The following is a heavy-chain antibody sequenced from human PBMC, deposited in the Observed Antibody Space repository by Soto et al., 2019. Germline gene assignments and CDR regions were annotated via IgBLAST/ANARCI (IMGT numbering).Heavy chain of an antibody. CDR1: GFPFNNFD. J-gene: IGHJ4*02. D-gene: IGHD2-15*01. CDR2: ISSSGTTI. V-gene: IGHV3-48*03. Sequence: GGSLRLSCLASGFPFNNFDMNWVRQAPVKGLEWISYISSSGTTIYYADSVKGRFTISRDNAKNSLYLQMNSLRAEDTAVYYCARSPPYCNGGTCHPGRGYWGQGTLVTVS. CDR3: ARSPPYCNGGTCHPGRGY.